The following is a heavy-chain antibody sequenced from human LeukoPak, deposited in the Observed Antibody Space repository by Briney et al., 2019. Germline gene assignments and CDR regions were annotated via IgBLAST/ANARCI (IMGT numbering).Heavy chain of an antibody. CDR3: ARLGCSSTSCLGWWFDP. J-gene: IGHJ5*02. CDR2: IYYSGST. D-gene: IGHD2-2*01. V-gene: IGHV4-31*03. Sequence: SQTLSLTCTVSGGSISSGGYYWSWIRQHPGKGLEWIGYIYYSGSTNYNPSLKSRVTISVDTSKNQFSLKLSSVTAADTAVYYCARLGCSSTSCLGWWFDPWGQGTLVTVSS. CDR1: GGSISSGGYY.